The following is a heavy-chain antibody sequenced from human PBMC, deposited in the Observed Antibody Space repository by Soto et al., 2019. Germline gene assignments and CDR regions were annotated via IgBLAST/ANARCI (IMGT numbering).Heavy chain of an antibody. CDR2: IYPGDSDT. J-gene: IGHJ6*02. CDR1: GYSFTSYW. CDR3: ARLDYCSGGSCHDLDYYYYGLDV. D-gene: IGHD2-15*01. V-gene: IGHV5-51*01. Sequence: PGESLKISCKGSGYSFTSYWIGWVRQMPGKGLEWMGIIYPGDSDTRYSPSFQGQVTISADKAIGTAYLQWSSLKASDTAMYYCARLDYCSGGSCHDLDYYYYGLDVWGHGTTVTVSS.